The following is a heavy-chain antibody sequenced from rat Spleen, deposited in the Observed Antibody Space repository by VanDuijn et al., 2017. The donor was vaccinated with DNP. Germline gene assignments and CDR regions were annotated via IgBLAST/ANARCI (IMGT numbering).Heavy chain of an antibody. CDR1: GFSLTSNS. D-gene: IGHD1-4*01. CDR2: IWSGGST. Sequence: QVQLKESGPGLVQPSQTLSLTCTVSGFSLTSNSVHWVRQPPGKGLEWVGAIWSGGSTDYNSVFKSRLSISRDTSKSQVFLKMNSLQTEDTAIYFCSRDRDSTGIRTWYFDFWGPGTMVTVSS. V-gene: IGHV2-1*01. CDR3: SRDRDSTGIRTWYFDF. J-gene: IGHJ1*01.